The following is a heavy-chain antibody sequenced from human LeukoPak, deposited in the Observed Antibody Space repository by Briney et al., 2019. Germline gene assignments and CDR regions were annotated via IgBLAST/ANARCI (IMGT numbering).Heavy chain of an antibody. J-gene: IGHJ4*02. CDR3: ARGIDILTGYFDC. D-gene: IGHD3-9*01. Sequence: SVKFSCKASGGTFSSYAISWVRQPPGQGLEWMGGIIPIFGTANYAQKFQGRVTITADESTSTAYMELSSLRSEDTAVYYCARGIDILTGYFDCWGQGTLVTVSS. V-gene: IGHV1-69*01. CDR1: GGTFSSYA. CDR2: IIPIFGTA.